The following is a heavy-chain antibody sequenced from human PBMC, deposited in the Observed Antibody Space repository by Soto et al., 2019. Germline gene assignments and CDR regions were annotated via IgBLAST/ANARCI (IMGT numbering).Heavy chain of an antibody. CDR2: ISSSSSYI. Sequence: GGSLRLSCAASGFTFSSYSMNWVRQAPGKGLEWVSSISSSSSYIYYADSVKGRFTISRDNAKNSLYLQMNSLRAEDTAVYYCARDSYYYDSSGYSLLDEIDYWGQGTLVTVSS. CDR3: ARDSYYYDSSGYSLLDEIDY. D-gene: IGHD3-22*01. CDR1: GFTFSSYS. J-gene: IGHJ4*02. V-gene: IGHV3-21*01.